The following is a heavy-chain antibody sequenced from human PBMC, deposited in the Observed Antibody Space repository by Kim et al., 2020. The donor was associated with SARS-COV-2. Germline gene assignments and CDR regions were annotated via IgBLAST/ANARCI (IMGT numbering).Heavy chain of an antibody. CDR2: IYYSGST. D-gene: IGHD3-3*01. Sequence: SETLSLTCTVSGGSISSYYWSWIRQPPGKGLEWIGYIYYSGSTNYNPSLKSRVTISVDTSKNQFSLKLSSVTAADTAVYYCARGVFGVGHGFDYWGQGTLVTVSS. J-gene: IGHJ4*02. V-gene: IGHV4-59*01. CDR3: ARGVFGVGHGFDY. CDR1: GGSISSYY.